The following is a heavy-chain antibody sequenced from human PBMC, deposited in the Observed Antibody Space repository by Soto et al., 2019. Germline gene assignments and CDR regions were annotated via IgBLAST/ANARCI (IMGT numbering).Heavy chain of an antibody. V-gene: IGHV5-51*01. CDR1: GYSFTSYW. CDR2: IYPGDSDT. Sequence: GESLKISCKGSGYSFTSYWIGWVRQMPGKGLEWMGIIYPGDSDTRYSPSFQGQVTISADKSISTAYLQWSSLKASDTAMYYCARRGGGVVKTYYYYYMDVWGKGTTVTVSS. D-gene: IGHD3-3*01. CDR3: ARRGGGVVKTYYYYYMDV. J-gene: IGHJ6*03.